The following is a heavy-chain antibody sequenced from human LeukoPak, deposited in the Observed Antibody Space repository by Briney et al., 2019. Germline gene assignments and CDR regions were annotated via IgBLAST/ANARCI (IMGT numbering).Heavy chain of an antibody. Sequence: GGSLRLSCAASGFTFSSYAMSWVRQAPGKGLESVSYISSSSSTIYYADSVKGRFTISRDNSKNTLYLQMNSLRAEDTAVYYCARRRGPYSSSLPDYWGQGTLVTVSS. CDR1: GFTFSSYA. CDR3: ARRRGPYSSSLPDY. CDR2: ISSSSSTI. J-gene: IGHJ4*02. D-gene: IGHD6-6*01. V-gene: IGHV3-48*01.